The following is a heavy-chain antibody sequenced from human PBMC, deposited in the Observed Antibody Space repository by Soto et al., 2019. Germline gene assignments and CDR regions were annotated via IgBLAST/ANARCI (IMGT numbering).Heavy chain of an antibody. D-gene: IGHD3-10*01. Sequence: GGSLRLSCAASGFTFDYYAMHWVRQSPGKGLEWVSGISWNSGYVGYADSVKDRFTISRDNAKNSLYLQMNTLRAEDTALYYCTKGLGGATVSYNWFDPWGQGTLVTVSS. CDR2: ISWNSGYV. J-gene: IGHJ5*02. CDR3: TKGLGGATVSYNWFDP. V-gene: IGHV3-9*01. CDR1: GFTFDYYA.